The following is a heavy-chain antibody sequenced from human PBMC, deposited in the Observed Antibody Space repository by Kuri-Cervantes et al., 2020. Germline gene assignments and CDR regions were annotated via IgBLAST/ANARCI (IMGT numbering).Heavy chain of an antibody. CDR1: GGTFSSYA. V-gene: IGHV1-69*06. Sequence: SVKVSCKASGGTFSSYAISWVRQAPGQGLEWMGGIIPIFGTANYAQKFQGRVTITADKSTSTAYMELSSLRSEDTAVYYCASVSTGTPSYYYYYMDVWGKGTTVTVSS. J-gene: IGHJ6*03. CDR2: IIPIFGTA. D-gene: IGHD1-1*01. CDR3: ASVSTGTPSYYYYYMDV.